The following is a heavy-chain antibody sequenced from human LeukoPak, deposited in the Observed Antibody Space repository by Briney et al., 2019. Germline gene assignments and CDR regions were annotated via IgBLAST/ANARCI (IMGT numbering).Heavy chain of an antibody. Sequence: APETLSLTCTVSGDSISNYYWSWIRQPAGKGLEWIGRTYTSGSTNYNPSLRSRVTMSVDTSKNQFSLRLSSVTSADTAVYYCAGDSRSVAGLDYWGQGTLVTVSS. CDR3: AGDSRSVAGLDY. D-gene: IGHD6-19*01. CDR1: GDSISNYY. J-gene: IGHJ4*02. V-gene: IGHV4-4*07. CDR2: TYTSGST.